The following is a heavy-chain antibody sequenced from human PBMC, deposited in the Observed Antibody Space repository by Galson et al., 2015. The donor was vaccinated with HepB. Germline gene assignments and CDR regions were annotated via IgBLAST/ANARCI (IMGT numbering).Heavy chain of an antibody. D-gene: IGHD2-21*02. CDR2: LWPDGINK. V-gene: IGHV3-33*01. CDR1: GFTFTTYG. J-gene: IGHJ4*02. Sequence: SLRLSCAASGFTFTTYGMHWVRQAPDKGLEWVAVLWPDGINKYYTDSVKGRFTVSRDNSKNILFLQMNSLGPEDTAVYYCARNLGRGTAIPFFWGQGTLVTVSS. CDR3: ARNLGRGTAIPFF.